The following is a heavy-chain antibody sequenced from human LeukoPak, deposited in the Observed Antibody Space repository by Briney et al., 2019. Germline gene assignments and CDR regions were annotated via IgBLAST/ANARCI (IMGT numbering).Heavy chain of an antibody. Sequence: SETLSLTCTVSSGSISSHYWSWIRQPPGKGLEWIGYIYYSGSTDYNPSLKSRVTMSVDTSRNQFSLKLSSVTAADTAVYYCARGGLENGYHSNDGFDIWGQGTMVTVSS. J-gene: IGHJ3*02. CDR1: SGSISSHY. CDR2: IYYSGST. CDR3: ARGGLENGYHSNDGFDI. D-gene: IGHD3-22*01. V-gene: IGHV4-59*11.